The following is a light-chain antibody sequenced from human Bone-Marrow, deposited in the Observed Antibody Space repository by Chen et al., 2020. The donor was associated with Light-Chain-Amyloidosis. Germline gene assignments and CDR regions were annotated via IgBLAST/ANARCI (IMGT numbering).Light chain of an antibody. CDR3: QSADSSGTYEVI. V-gene: IGLV3-25*03. CDR1: DLPTKY. CDR2: RDT. J-gene: IGLJ2*01. Sequence: SYELTQPPSVSVSPGQTARITCSGDDLPTKYAYWYQQKPGQAPVLVIHRDTERPSGMSERFYGSSSGTTATLNISGVQAEDEADYHCQSADSSGTYEVIFGGGTKLTV.